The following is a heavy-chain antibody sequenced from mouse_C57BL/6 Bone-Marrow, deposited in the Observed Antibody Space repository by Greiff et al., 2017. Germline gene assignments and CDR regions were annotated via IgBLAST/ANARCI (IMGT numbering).Heavy chain of an antibody. J-gene: IGHJ1*03. Sequence: QVQLQQPGAELVKPGASVKLSCKASGYTFTSYWMQWVKQRPGQGLEWIGEIDPSDSYPNYNQKFKGKATLTVDTSSSTAYMQLSSLTSEDSAVYYCASCYGSSYWYFDVWGTGTTVTVSS. V-gene: IGHV1-50*01. CDR1: GYTFTSYW. CDR2: IDPSDSYP. CDR3: ASCYGSSYWYFDV. D-gene: IGHD1-1*01.